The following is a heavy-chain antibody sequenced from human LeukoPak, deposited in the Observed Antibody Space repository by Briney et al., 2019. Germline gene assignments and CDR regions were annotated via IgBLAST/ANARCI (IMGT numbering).Heavy chain of an antibody. Sequence: PGGSLRLSCAASGFTFDDYAMHWVRQAPGKGLEWVSGISWNSGSIGYADSVKGRFTISRDNAKNSLYLQMNSLRAEDMALYYCAKAAIGERDGYNSGAFDYWGQGTLVTVSS. CDR2: ISWNSGSI. CDR3: AKAAIGERDGYNSGAFDY. J-gene: IGHJ4*02. D-gene: IGHD5-24*01. CDR1: GFTFDDYA. V-gene: IGHV3-9*03.